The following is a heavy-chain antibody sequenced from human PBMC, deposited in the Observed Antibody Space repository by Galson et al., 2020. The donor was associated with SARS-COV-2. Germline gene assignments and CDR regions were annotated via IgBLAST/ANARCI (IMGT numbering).Heavy chain of an antibody. CDR2: VYYRGTI. Sequence: SETLSLTCTVSGVTISNPRNYWGWIRQPTGQDLEGIANVYYRGTIHYSPSRKSRATISVDKSKNQSSQKLNSVTAADTAVYYGAGSEELAVGHWGQGTLVTVSS. J-gene: IGHJ4*02. D-gene: IGHD1-26*01. CDR1: GVTISNPRNY. V-gene: IGHV4-39*07. CDR3: AGSEELAVGH.